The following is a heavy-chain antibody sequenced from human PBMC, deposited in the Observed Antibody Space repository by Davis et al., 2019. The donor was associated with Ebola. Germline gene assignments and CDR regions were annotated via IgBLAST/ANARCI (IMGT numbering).Heavy chain of an antibody. D-gene: IGHD2-15*01. CDR2: IYPGDSDT. Sequence: PGGSLRLSCKGSGYSFTSYWIGWVRQMPGKGLEWMGIIYPGDSDTRYSPSFQGQVTISADKSISTAYLQWSSLKASDTAMYYCARCLGGCLGYCSGGSCYGNPVWFDPWGQGTLVTVSS. CDR3: ARCLGGCLGYCSGGSCYGNPVWFDP. CDR1: GYSFTSYW. V-gene: IGHV5-51*01. J-gene: IGHJ5*02.